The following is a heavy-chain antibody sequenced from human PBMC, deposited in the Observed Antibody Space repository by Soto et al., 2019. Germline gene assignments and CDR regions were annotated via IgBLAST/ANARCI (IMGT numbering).Heavy chain of an antibody. J-gene: IGHJ4*02. CDR2: LNIAGTI. D-gene: IGHD5-18*01. Sequence: SETLSLTCSVSGASISSFNWNWVRQPAGKGPEWVGRLNIAGTINYNPSLKSRITMSMDTSKNQISLHLRSVTAEDTAVYYCARGAIRGYSYGYSDYWGQGTLVTVSS. CDR1: GASISSFN. V-gene: IGHV4-4*07. CDR3: ARGAIRGYSYGYSDY.